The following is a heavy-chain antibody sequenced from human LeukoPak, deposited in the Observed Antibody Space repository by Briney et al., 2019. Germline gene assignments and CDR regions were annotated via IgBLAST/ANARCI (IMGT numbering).Heavy chain of an antibody. D-gene: IGHD6-6*01. CDR2: IYYSGST. CDR1: GGPISSGDYY. CDR3: ARENRIAARRKEYWFDP. Sequence: PSETLSLTCTVSGGPISSGDYYWSWIRQPPGKGLEWIGYIYYSGSTYYNPSLKSRVTISVATSKNQFSLKLSSVTAADTAVYYCARENRIAARRKEYWFDPWGQGTLVTVS. V-gene: IGHV4-30-4*08. J-gene: IGHJ5*02.